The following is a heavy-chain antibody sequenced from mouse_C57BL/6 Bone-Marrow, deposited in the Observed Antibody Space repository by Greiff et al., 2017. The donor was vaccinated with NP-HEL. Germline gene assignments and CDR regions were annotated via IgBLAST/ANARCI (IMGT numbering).Heavy chain of an antibody. CDR1: GYTFTLYW. CDR2: IDPSDSST. CDR3: ARRGAQGYGNYVDY. V-gene: IGHV1-69*01. J-gene: IGHJ2*01. Sequence: QVQLQQPGAELVMPGASVTLSCKASGYTFTLYWMHWVTQRPGHGLELIGEIDPSDSSTNYNQKFTGKSTLTVDKSSITAYMQLSSLTSEDSAVYYCARRGAQGYGNYVDYGGQGTTRTVSS. D-gene: IGHD2-1*01.